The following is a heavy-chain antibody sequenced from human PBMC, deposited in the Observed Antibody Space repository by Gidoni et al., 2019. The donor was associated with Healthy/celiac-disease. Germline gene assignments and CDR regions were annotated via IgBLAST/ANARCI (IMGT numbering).Heavy chain of an antibody. CDR1: GFPFSSYS. D-gene: IGHD4-17*01. CDR2: ISSSSSYI. Sequence: EVQLVESGGGLVKPGGSLRLSCAASGFPFSSYSMNWVRQAPGKGLEWVSSISSSSSYIYYADSVKGRFTISRDNAKNSLYLQMNSLRAEDTAVYYCAREAYGDYAQGDYWGQGTLVTVSS. V-gene: IGHV3-21*01. CDR3: AREAYGDYAQGDY. J-gene: IGHJ4*02.